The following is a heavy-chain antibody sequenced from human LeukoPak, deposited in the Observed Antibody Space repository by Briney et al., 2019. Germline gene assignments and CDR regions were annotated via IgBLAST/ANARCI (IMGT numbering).Heavy chain of an antibody. CDR2: IYSGGST. Sequence: GGSLRLSCAASGFTVRSNYMSWVRQAPGKGLEWVAIIYSGGSTYYAGSVKGRFTISRDNSKNTLYLQMNSLRVEDTAVYYCARIPGGYYYMDVWGKGTTVTVSS. CDR1: GFTVRSNY. V-gene: IGHV3-53*01. J-gene: IGHJ6*03. CDR3: ARIPGGYYYMDV. D-gene: IGHD4-23*01.